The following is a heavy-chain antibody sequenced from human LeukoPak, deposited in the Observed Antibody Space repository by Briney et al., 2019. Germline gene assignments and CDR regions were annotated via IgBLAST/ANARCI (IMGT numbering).Heavy chain of an antibody. D-gene: IGHD3-3*01. V-gene: IGHV1-18*01. Sequence: ASAKDSCKASGYTFTSYGISWVRPAPRQRLEWMGWISAYNGNTNYEQTLQSTVTMTTDTSTSTAYMELRSQRSDDTAVYYFAIGDFSVSSAFDYWGQATLPTVSS. CDR3: AIGDFSVSSAFDY. CDR1: GYTFTSYG. CDR2: ISAYNGNT. J-gene: IGHJ4*02.